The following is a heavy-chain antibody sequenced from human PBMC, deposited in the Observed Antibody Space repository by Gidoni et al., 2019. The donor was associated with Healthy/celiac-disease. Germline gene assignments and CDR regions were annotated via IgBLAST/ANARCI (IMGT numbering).Heavy chain of an antibody. Sequence: EVQLVESGGGLVQPGGSLRLSCAASGFTVRSNYMSWVRQAPGKGLEWVSVIYSGGSTYYADSVKGRFTISRDNSKNTLYLQMNSLRAEDTAVYYCARDGSGSYYRGYYYYGMDVWGQGTTVTVSS. CDR1: GFTVRSNY. V-gene: IGHV3-66*01. D-gene: IGHD1-26*01. J-gene: IGHJ6*02. CDR3: ARDGSGSYYRGYYYYGMDV. CDR2: IYSGGST.